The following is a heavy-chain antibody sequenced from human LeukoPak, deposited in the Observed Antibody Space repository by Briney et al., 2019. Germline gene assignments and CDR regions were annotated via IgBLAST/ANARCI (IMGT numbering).Heavy chain of an antibody. J-gene: IGHJ6*02. D-gene: IGHD2-2*01. CDR3: ARSGDYCSSTSCYYPVDYYYGMDV. CDR2: INHSGST. Sequence: SETLSLTCAVYGGSFSGYYWSWIRQPPGKGLEWIGEINHSGSTNYNPSLKSRVTISVDTSKNQFSLKLSSVTAADTAVYYCARSGDYCSSTSCYYPVDYYYGMDVWGQGTTVTVSS. CDR1: GGSFSGYY. V-gene: IGHV4-34*01.